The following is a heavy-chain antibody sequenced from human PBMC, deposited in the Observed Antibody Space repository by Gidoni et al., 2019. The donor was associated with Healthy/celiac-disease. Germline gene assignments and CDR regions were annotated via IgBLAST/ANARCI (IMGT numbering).Heavy chain of an antibody. D-gene: IGHD3-16*01. CDR2: ISAYNGNT. Sequence: QVQLVQSGAEVKKPGASVKVSCKASGYTFTSYGISWVRQAPGQGLEWMGWISAYNGNTNYAQKLQGRVTMTTDTSTSTAYMELRSLRSDDTAVYYCARSWDMITFGGVRVNWFDPWGQGTLVTVSS. CDR3: ARSWDMITFGGVRVNWFDP. J-gene: IGHJ5*02. CDR1: GYTFTSYG. V-gene: IGHV1-18*04.